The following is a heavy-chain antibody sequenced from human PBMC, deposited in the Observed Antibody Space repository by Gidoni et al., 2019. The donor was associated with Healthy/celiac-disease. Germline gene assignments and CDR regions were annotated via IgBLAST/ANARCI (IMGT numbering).Heavy chain of an antibody. V-gene: IGHV1-3*01. J-gene: IGHJ5*02. CDR3: ARGLGYYGSGSYYNNWFDP. D-gene: IGHD3-10*01. CDR1: GYTFTSYA. CDR2: INAGNGNT. Sequence: VQSGAEVKKPGASVKVSCKASGYTFTSYAMHWVRQAPGQRLEWMGWINAGNGNTKYSQKFQGRVTITRDTSASTAYMELSSLRSEDTAVYYCARGLGYYGSGSYYNNWFDPWGQGTLVTVSS.